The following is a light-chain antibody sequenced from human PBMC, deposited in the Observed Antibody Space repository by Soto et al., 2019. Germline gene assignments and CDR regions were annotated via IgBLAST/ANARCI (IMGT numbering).Light chain of an antibody. J-gene: IGLJ2*01. Sequence: QSVLTQPPSASGSPGQSVTISCTGTSSDVGHYDYVSWYQQQPGKAPKLMIYEVSKWPSGVPDRFSSSKFGYTASLTVSGLQAEDEADYYCSSYGGSNNLVFGGGTKLTVL. V-gene: IGLV2-8*01. CDR1: SSDVGHYDY. CDR2: EVS. CDR3: SSYGGSNNLV.